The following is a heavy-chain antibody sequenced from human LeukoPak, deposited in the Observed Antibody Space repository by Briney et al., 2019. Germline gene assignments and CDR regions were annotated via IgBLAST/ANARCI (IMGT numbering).Heavy chain of an antibody. V-gene: IGHV3-30*03. J-gene: IGHJ4*02. CDR2: ISYDGSDK. CDR1: GFAFSSYD. Sequence: PGVSLRLSCAASGFAFSSYDMHWVRGAPGKGLEWVAFISYDGSDKYYVDSVKGRYTISRDNSKNTLYLQMNSLKAEDAAVYYCARVLSGSYDNYFDYWGQGTLVTVSS. CDR3: ARVLSGSYDNYFDY. D-gene: IGHD1-26*01.